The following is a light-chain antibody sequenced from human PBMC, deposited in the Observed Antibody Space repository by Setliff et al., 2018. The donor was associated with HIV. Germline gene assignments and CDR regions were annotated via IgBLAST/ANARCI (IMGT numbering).Light chain of an antibody. J-gene: IGLJ2*01. CDR3: SSYTSSSTLVV. V-gene: IGLV2-14*03. CDR1: SSDVGGYNY. CDR2: DVS. Sequence: QSALTQPASVSGSPGQSITISCTGTSSDVGGYNYVSWYQQHPGKAPKLMIYDVSYRPSGVSNRFSGSKSGNTASLTISGLQAEDEADYHCSSYTSSSTLVVFGGGTQLTVL.